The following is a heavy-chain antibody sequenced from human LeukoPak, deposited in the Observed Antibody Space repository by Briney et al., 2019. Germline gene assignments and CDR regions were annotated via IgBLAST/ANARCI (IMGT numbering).Heavy chain of an antibody. CDR1: GGSISSGSYY. CDR3: ARDQPYSSIDY. V-gene: IGHV4-61*02. D-gene: IGHD6-13*01. J-gene: IGHJ4*02. Sequence: PSETLSLTCTVSGGSISSGSYYWSWIRQPAGKGLEWIGRIYTSGSTNYNPSLKSRVTISVDTSKNQFSLKLSSVTAADTAVYYCARDQPYSSIDYWGQGTLVTVSS. CDR2: IYTSGST.